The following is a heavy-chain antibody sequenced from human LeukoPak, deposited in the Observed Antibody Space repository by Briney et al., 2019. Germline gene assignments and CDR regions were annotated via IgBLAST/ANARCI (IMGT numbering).Heavy chain of an antibody. D-gene: IGHD6-19*01. V-gene: IGHV3-30*04. CDR3: AREQWLVGEGYYYYYMDV. Sequence: RXAPXKXXXXVAVISYDGSNKYYADSVKGRFTISRDNSKNTLYLQMNSLRAEDTAVYYCAREQWLVGEGYYYYYMDVWGKGTTVTVSS. J-gene: IGHJ6*03. CDR2: ISYDGSNK.